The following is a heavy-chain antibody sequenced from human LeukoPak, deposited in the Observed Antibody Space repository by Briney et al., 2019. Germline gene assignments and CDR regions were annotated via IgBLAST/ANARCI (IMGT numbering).Heavy chain of an antibody. V-gene: IGHV3-23*01. D-gene: IGHD3-10*01. CDR2: ISASGDDT. CDR1: GFTFRSFA. CDR3: AKEVFDTGKAFES. Sequence: SGGSLRLSCAASGFTFRSFALNWVRQAPGKRLEWVSTISASGDDTFYAASVKGRLTVSGDNSKNTLHLQLNSLRAEDTAIYYCAKEVFDTGKAFESWGQGTLVTVSS. J-gene: IGHJ4*02.